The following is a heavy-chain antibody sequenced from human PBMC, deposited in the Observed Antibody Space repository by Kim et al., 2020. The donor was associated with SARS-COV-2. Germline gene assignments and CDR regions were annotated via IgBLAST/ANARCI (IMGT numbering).Heavy chain of an antibody. CDR3: ARDVRGGGMDV. D-gene: IGHD3-16*01. CDR1: GFTFSTNT. V-gene: IGHV3-48*04. J-gene: IGHJ6*02. CDR2: IRSSSSTL. Sequence: GGSLRLSCAASGFTFSTNTMNWVRQAPGKGLEWISYIRSSSSTLYYADSVKGRFTISRDNAKNSLFLQRNSLRVEDTAVYYCARDVRGGGMDVWGQGTTV.